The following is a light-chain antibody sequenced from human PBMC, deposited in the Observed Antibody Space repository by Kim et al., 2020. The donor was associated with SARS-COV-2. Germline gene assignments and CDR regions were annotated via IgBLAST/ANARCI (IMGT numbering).Light chain of an antibody. CDR2: AAL. J-gene: IGKJ4*01. CDR1: QSIGYS. V-gene: IGKV1-39*01. Sequence: DIQMTQSPSSLSASVGDRVTISCRASQSIGYSLNWYQQRPGKAPKVLIYAALSLHVGVPSRFSGSGSGTEFKLNISSLQHEDFATYYCQQTYRTPTFGGGTKVEI. CDR3: QQTYRTPT.